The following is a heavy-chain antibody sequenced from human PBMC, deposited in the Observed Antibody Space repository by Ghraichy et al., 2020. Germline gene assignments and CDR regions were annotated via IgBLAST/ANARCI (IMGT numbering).Heavy chain of an antibody. V-gene: IGHV3-74*01. CDR1: GFTFRSYW. Sequence: GESLNISCAASGFTFRSYWMHWFRQAPKKGLVWVSRISSDGRTTDYADSVKGRFTISRDDAKNTLYLQMNRLRAEDTAIYYCARDRSTGIPDFDYWGQGALVTVSS. CDR3: ARDRSTGIPDFDY. J-gene: IGHJ4*02. CDR2: ISSDGRTT. D-gene: IGHD2-8*02.